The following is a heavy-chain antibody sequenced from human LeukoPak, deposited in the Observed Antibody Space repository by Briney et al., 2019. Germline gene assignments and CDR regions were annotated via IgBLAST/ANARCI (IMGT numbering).Heavy chain of an antibody. J-gene: IGHJ4*02. CDR3: ARTAVDTAMVAY. D-gene: IGHD5-18*01. CDR1: GGSISSYY. CDR2: IYTSGST. Sequence: SETLSLTCTVSGGSISSYYWSWIRQPAGKGLEWIGRIYTSGSTNYNPSLKSRVTISVDTSKNQFSLKLSSVTAADTAVYYCARTAVDTAMVAYWGQGTLVTVSS. V-gene: IGHV4-4*07.